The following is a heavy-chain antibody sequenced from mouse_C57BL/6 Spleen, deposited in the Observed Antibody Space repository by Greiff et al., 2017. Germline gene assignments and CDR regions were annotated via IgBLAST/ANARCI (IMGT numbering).Heavy chain of an antibody. V-gene: IGHV5-17*01. CDR1: GFTFSDYG. CDR3: ARVENYYGSSSFAY. D-gene: IGHD1-1*01. CDR2: ISSGSSTI. J-gene: IGHJ3*01. Sequence: QLVESGGGLVKPGGSLKLSCAASGFTFSDYGMHWVRQAPEKGLEWVAYISSGSSTIYYADTVKGRFTISRDNAKNTLFLQMTSLRSEDTAMYYCARVENYYGSSSFAYWGQGTLVTVSA.